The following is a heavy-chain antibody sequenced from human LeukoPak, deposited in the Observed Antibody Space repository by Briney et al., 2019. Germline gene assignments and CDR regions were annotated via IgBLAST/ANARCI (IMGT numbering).Heavy chain of an antibody. V-gene: IGHV5-51*01. CDR2: IYPGVSII. CDR3: ACRRYSDTWSDP. CDR1: GNSFTNYW. D-gene: IGHD6-13*01. Sequence: PGESLKISCKGFGNSFTNYWIGWVRQMPGKGLEWMGIIYPGVSIIHYSPSFQGQVTISADKSISTAYLQWTSLKGSDSAMYYCACRRYSDTWSDPWGQGTLVTVSS. J-gene: IGHJ5*02.